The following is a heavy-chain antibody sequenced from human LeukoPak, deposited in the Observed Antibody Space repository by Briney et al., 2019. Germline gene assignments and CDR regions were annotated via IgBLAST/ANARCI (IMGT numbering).Heavy chain of an antibody. CDR3: ANFDYYDSSGYPRRAFDI. CDR2: ISWNSGSI. D-gene: IGHD3-22*01. V-gene: IGHV3-9*01. Sequence: PGRSLRLSCAASGFTFDDYAMHWVRQAPGKGLEWVSGISWNSGSIGYADSVKGRFTISRDNAKNSLYLQMNSLRAEDTALYYCANFDYYDSSGYPRRAFDIWGQGTMVTVSS. CDR1: GFTFDDYA. J-gene: IGHJ3*02.